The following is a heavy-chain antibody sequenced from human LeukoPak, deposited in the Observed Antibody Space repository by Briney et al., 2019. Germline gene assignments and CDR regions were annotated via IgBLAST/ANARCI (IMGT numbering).Heavy chain of an antibody. J-gene: IGHJ4*02. Sequence: ASVKVSCKASGYTFTSYGISWVRQAPGQGLEWMGWISAYNGNTNYAQKLQGRVTMTTDTSTSTAYMELRSLRSGDTAVYYCARSRGTVTNPPHFDYWGQGTLVTVSS. D-gene: IGHD4-17*01. V-gene: IGHV1-18*01. CDR2: ISAYNGNT. CDR3: ARSRGTVTNPPHFDY. CDR1: GYTFTSYG.